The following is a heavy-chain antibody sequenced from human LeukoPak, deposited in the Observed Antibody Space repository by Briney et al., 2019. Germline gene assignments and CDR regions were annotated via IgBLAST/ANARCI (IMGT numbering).Heavy chain of an antibody. Sequence: GGSLRLSCAASGFTFSSYSMNWVRQAPGKGLEWVSSISSSSSYTYYADSVRGRFTISRDNAKNSLFLQMDSLTAEDTAIYYCARVNYGDYGADWYFDLWGRGTLVSVSS. J-gene: IGHJ2*01. D-gene: IGHD4-17*01. CDR3: ARVNYGDYGADWYFDL. CDR1: GFTFSSYS. V-gene: IGHV3-21*01. CDR2: ISSSSSYT.